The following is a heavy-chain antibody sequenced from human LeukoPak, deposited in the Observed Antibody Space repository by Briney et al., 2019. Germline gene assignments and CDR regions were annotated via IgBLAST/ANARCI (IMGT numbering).Heavy chain of an antibody. CDR2: VSHRGRT. CDR3: AREMATDRGGFDY. V-gene: IGHV4-34*01. J-gene: IGHJ4*02. D-gene: IGHD5-24*01. Sequence: SETLSLTCAVYGGSLSGYYWSWIRQSPGKGLECIGEVSHRGRTNYNASLKSRVTISVDTSKNQFSLKLSYVTAADTAVYHCAREMATDRGGFDYWGQGILVTVSS. CDR1: GGSLSGYY.